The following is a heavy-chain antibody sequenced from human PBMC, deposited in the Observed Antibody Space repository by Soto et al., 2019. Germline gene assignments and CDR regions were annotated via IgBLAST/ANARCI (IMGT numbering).Heavy chain of an antibody. CDR1: GYTFTSYF. J-gene: IGHJ6*02. CDR2: ISGYNGNT. V-gene: IGHV1-18*01. Sequence: QVQLVQSGAEVKKPGASVKVSCKASGYTFTSYFITWVRQAPGQGLEWMGWISGYNGNTNYAQILQGRVTMTTDTSTATAYMEMRSLGSDDTAVYYCARQNYYSGMDVWGQGTTVTVSS. CDR3: ARQNYYSGMDV.